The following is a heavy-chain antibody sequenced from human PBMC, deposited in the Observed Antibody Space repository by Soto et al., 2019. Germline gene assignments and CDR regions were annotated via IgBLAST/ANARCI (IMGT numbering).Heavy chain of an antibody. CDR3: ARRTSVNWFDP. Sequence: PSETLSLTCAVYGVSFIGYYWSWIRQPPGKGLEWIGEINHSGSTNYNPSLKSRVTISVDTSKNQFSLKLSSVTAADTAVYYCARRTSVNWFDPWGQGTLVTVS. CDR2: INHSGST. D-gene: IGHD1-1*01. J-gene: IGHJ5*02. V-gene: IGHV4-34*01. CDR1: GVSFIGYY.